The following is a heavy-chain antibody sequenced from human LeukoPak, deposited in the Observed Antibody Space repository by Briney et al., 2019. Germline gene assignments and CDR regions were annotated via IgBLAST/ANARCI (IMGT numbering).Heavy chain of an antibody. Sequence: ASVKVSCKASGYTFTGYYMHWVRQAPGQGLEWMGWINPNSGGTNYAQKFQGRVTMTRDTSTSTVYMELSSLRSEDTAVYYCARERRQWLVRNWFDPWGQGTLVTVSS. CDR2: INPNSGGT. CDR1: GYTFTGYY. CDR3: ARERRQWLVRNWFDP. V-gene: IGHV1-2*02. J-gene: IGHJ5*02. D-gene: IGHD6-19*01.